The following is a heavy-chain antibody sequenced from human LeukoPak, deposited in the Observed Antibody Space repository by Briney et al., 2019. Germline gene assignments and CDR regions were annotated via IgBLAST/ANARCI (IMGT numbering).Heavy chain of an antibody. CDR2: IYYSGST. Sequence: SSETLSLTCTVSGGSISSSSYYWGWIRQPPGKGLEWIGSIYYSGSTYYNPSLKSRVTISVDTSKNQFSLKLSSVTAADTAVYYCASQPSKLRYFDWLSYWGQGTLVTVSS. J-gene: IGHJ4*02. CDR1: GGSISSSSYY. V-gene: IGHV4-39*01. CDR3: ASQPSKLRYFDWLSY. D-gene: IGHD3-9*01.